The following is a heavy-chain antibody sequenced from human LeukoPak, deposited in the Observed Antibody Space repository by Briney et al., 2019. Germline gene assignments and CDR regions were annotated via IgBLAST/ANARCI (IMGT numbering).Heavy chain of an antibody. J-gene: IGHJ4*02. CDR3: ARDGANTFGGVIVTQNFDY. CDR1: GYTFTSYA. CDR2: INTNTGNP. D-gene: IGHD3-16*02. V-gene: IGHV7-4-1*02. Sequence: ASVKVSCKASGYTFTSYAMNWVRQAPGQGLEWMGWINTNTGNPTYAQGFTGRFVFSLDTSVNTAYLQISSLKAEDTAVYYCARDGANTFGGVIVTQNFDYWGQGTLVTVSS.